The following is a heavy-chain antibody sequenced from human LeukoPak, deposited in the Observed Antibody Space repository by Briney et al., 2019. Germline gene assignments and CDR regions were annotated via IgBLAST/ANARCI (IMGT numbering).Heavy chain of an antibody. D-gene: IGHD6-19*01. J-gene: IGHJ4*02. V-gene: IGHV3-7*01. CDR2: IRQDGSEK. CDR1: GFTFSSYW. Sequence: GGSLRLSCAASGFTFSSYWMSWVRQAPGKGLEWVANIRQDGSEKHYVDSVKGRFTISRDNAKNSLYLQMNSLRAEDTAVYYCATRSQQWLVYYFDYWGQGTLVTVSS. CDR3: ATRSQQWLVYYFDY.